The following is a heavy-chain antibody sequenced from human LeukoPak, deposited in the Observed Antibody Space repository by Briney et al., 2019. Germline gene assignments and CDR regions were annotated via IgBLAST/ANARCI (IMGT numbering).Heavy chain of an antibody. Sequence: GSLRLSCAASGFTFSSYSMNWIRQPPGKGLEWIGEINHSGSTNYNPSLKSRVTISVDTSKNQSSLKLSSVTAADTAVYYCARQTSLLRFLEWPRGYFDYWGQGTLVTVSS. CDR1: GFTFSSYS. CDR2: INHSGST. J-gene: IGHJ4*02. D-gene: IGHD3-3*01. V-gene: IGHV4-34*01. CDR3: ARQTSLLRFLEWPRGYFDY.